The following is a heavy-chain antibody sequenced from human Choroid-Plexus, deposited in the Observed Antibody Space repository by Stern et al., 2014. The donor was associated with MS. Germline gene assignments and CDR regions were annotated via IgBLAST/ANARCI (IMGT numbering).Heavy chain of an antibody. J-gene: IGHJ4*02. Sequence: EVQLVESGAEVKKPWESLKISCKLSGYSFTIYYIAWVRQMPGKGLEWMGVIYPYDSDTTYIPSFQGQVTISADKSITTAYLQWSSLRASDTAMYYCARHVQGFDYWGQGTLVTVSS. CDR2: IYPYDSDT. CDR1: GYSFTIYY. V-gene: IGHV5-51*01. CDR3: ARHVQGFDY.